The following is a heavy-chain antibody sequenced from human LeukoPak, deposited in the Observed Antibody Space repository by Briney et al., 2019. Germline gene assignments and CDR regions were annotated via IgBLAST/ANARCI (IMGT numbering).Heavy chain of an antibody. Sequence: PSETLSLTCTVSGGSISSSSYYWGWIRQPPGKGLEWIGSIYYSGSTYYNPSLKSRVTISVDTSKSQFSLKLSSVTAADTAVYYCARDPYDSSGHYGMDVWGQGTTVTVSS. J-gene: IGHJ6*02. CDR3: ARDPYDSSGHYGMDV. D-gene: IGHD3-22*01. CDR1: GGSISSSSYY. CDR2: IYYSGST. V-gene: IGHV4-39*07.